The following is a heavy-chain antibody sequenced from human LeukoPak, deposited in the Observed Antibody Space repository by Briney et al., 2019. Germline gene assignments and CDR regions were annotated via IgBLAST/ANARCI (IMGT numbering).Heavy chain of an antibody. CDR2: ISWDSGSI. Sequence: GRSLRLSCAASGFTFDGYAMHWVRQAPGKGLEWVSGISWDSGSIGYADSVKGRFTISRDKAKNSLYLQMNSLRAEDTALYYCAKGRCTNGVCYDGMDVWGQGTTVTVSS. D-gene: IGHD2-8*01. V-gene: IGHV3-9*01. CDR3: AKGRCTNGVCYDGMDV. J-gene: IGHJ6*02. CDR1: GFTFDGYA.